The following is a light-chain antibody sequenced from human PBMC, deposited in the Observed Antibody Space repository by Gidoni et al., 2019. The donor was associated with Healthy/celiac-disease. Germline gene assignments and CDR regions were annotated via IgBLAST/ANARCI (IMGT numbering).Light chain of an antibody. Sequence: IQMTQPPSSLSASVGARVTITCRASQSISSYLNWYQQKPGKAPKLLIYAASSLQSGVASRFSGSGSGTDFTLTISSLQPEDFATYYCQQSYSTPLTFGGGTKVEIK. CDR3: QQSYSTPLT. CDR2: AAS. J-gene: IGKJ4*01. V-gene: IGKV1-39*01. CDR1: QSISSY.